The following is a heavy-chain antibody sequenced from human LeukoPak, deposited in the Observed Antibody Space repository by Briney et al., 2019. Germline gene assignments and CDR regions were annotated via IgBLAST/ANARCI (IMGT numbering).Heavy chain of an antibody. Sequence: GRSLRLSCAASGFTFSSYGMHWVRQAPGKGLVWVSRINTGGSEKSYADSVKGRFTISRDNAKNTLFLQMNGLRVEDTAVYYCASGDGYGYAKWGQGSLVSVSS. CDR3: ASGDGYGYAK. J-gene: IGHJ4*02. CDR1: GFTFSSYG. D-gene: IGHD5-18*01. V-gene: IGHV3-74*01. CDR2: INTGGSEK.